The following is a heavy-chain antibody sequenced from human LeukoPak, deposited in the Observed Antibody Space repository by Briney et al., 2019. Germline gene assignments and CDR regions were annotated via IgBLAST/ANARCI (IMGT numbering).Heavy chain of an antibody. CDR1: GGTFSSYT. V-gene: IGHV1-69*02. J-gene: IGHJ6*02. CDR3: ARVRWGYYYYYYGMDV. Sequence: GSSVKVSCKASGGTFSSYTISWVRQAPGQGLEWMGRIIPILGIAKYAHKFQGRVTITADKSTSTAYMELSSLRSEDTAVYYCARVRWGYYYYYYGMDVWGQGTTVTVSS. D-gene: IGHD2-21*01. CDR2: IIPILGIA.